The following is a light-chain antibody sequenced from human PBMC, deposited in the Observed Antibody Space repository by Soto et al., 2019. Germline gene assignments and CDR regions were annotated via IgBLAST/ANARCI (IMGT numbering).Light chain of an antibody. CDR1: QSVSSSY. V-gene: IGKV3-20*01. CDR2: GAS. CDR3: QQYGSSPKLT. Sequence: IVLTQSPGTLSLSPRERATLSCRASQSVSSSYLAWYQQKPGQAPRLLIYGASSRTTGIPDRFSGSGSGTDFTLTISRLEPEDFAVYYCQQYGSSPKLTFGGGTKVDIK. J-gene: IGKJ4*01.